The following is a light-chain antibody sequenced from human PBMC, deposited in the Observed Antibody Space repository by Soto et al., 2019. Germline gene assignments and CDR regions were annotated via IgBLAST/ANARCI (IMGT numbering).Light chain of an antibody. Sequence: DIQMTQSPSTLSASVGDRVTITCRASQSISSWLAWYQQKPGKAPKLLIYLGSNRASGVPDRFSGSGSGTDFTLKISRVEAEDVGVYYCMQALQTPLTFGGGTKVEIK. CDR3: MQALQTPLT. CDR1: QSISSW. J-gene: IGKJ4*01. CDR2: LGS. V-gene: IGKV1-5*03.